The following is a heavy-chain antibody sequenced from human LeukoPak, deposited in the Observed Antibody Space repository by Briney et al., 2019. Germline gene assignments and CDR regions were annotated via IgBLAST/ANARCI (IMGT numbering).Heavy chain of an antibody. J-gene: IGHJ5*02. CDR3: ARDRVEWLLPFNWFDP. CDR1: GVSISSSSYY. D-gene: IGHD3-22*01. V-gene: IGHV4-39*07. CDR2: IYYSGST. Sequence: SETLSLTCTVSGVSISSSSYYWGWIRQPPGKGLEWIGSIYYSGSTYYNPSLKSRVTISVDTSKNQFSLKLSSVTAADTAVYYCARDRVEWLLPFNWFDPWGQGTLVTVSS.